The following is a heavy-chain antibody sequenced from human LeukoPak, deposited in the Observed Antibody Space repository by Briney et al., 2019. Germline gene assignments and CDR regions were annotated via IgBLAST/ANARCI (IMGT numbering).Heavy chain of an antibody. Sequence: ASVKVSCKASGYTFTGYYMHWVRQAPGQGLEWMGWINPNSGGTNYAQKFQGRVTMTTDTPTSTAYMELRSLRSDDTAVYYCARVNIVISNYCMDVWGKGTTVTVPS. CDR1: GYTFTGYY. CDR2: INPNSGGT. CDR3: ARVNIVISNYCMDV. V-gene: IGHV1-2*02. D-gene: IGHD5-12*01. J-gene: IGHJ6*03.